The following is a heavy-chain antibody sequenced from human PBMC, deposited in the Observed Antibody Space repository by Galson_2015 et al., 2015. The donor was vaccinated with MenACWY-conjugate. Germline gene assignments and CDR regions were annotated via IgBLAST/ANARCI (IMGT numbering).Heavy chain of an antibody. J-gene: IGHJ4*02. D-gene: IGHD1-1*01. CDR1: GYNFPNYW. CDR2: IDPNDSYT. V-gene: IGHV5-10-1*01. CDR3: ARRGKLEPIPLDY. Sequence: QSGAEVTKPGESLRISCTGSGYNFPNYWISWVRQMPGKGLEWMGRIDPNDSYTNYRPSFQGHVTILVDKSINTAYLQWSSLRASDSAMYYCARRGKLEPIPLDYWGRGTLVTVSS.